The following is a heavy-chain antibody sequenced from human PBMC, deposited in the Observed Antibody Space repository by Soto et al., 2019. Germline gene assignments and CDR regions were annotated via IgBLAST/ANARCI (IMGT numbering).Heavy chain of an antibody. Sequence: VQLQQSGPGLVKPSQTLSLTCAISGDSVSSNSAVWNWIRQSPSIGLEWLGRTYYRSQGHYEYAVFVQNRISIDTDTPKNQFSLQLNSVTPEDTAVYYCVRLVGNSWLDHWGQGTLVTVSS. V-gene: IGHV6-1*01. D-gene: IGHD3-9*01. CDR2: TYYRSQGHY. CDR1: GDSVSSNSAV. J-gene: IGHJ4*02. CDR3: VRLVGNSWLDH.